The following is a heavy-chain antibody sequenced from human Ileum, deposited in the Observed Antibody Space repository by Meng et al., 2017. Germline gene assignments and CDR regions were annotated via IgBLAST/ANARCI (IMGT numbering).Heavy chain of an antibody. D-gene: IGHD1-26*01. Sequence: QGQLREPGPGLGRPSETLSLICTVPGGSVSRAGYQWGWIRQPPGKGLEWIGYASTNYNPSLKSRVTISLDTSRNQFSLSLSSVTAADTAVYYCARDHMGSLDYWGQGILVTVSS. V-gene: IGHV4-61*08. J-gene: IGHJ4*02. CDR3: ARDHMGSLDY. CDR2: AST. CDR1: GGSVSRAGYQ.